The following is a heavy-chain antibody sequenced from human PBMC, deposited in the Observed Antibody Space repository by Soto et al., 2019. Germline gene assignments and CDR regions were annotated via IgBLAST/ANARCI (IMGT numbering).Heavy chain of an antibody. Sequence: QVQLVESGGGVVQPGRSLRLSCAASGFTFSSYGMHWVRQAPGKGLEWVAVIWYDGSNKYYADSVKGRFTISRDNSKNTLYLQMNSLRAEDTAVYYCAREYITMVRGVIPSGHFDYWGQGTLVTVSS. CDR3: AREYITMVRGVIPSGHFDY. V-gene: IGHV3-33*01. CDR2: IWYDGSNK. CDR1: GFTFSSYG. D-gene: IGHD3-10*01. J-gene: IGHJ4*02.